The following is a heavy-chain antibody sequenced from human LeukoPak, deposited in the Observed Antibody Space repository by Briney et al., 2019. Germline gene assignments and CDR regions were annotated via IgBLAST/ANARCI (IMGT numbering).Heavy chain of an antibody. V-gene: IGHV3-7*01. CDR3: ASRIVGTPDYFDY. CDR1: GFTFRTYC. CDR2: IFQDGNDK. D-gene: IGHD1-26*01. Sequence: PGGSLRPFCAASGFTFRTYCMSWVRQAPGKGLEWVANIFQDGNDKYYVDSVKGRFTISRDNAKNSLYLQLNSLRVEDTAVYYCASRIVGTPDYFDYWGQGTLVTVSS. J-gene: IGHJ4*02.